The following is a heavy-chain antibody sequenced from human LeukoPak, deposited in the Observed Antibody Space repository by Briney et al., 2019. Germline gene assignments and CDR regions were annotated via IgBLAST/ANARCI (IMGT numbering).Heavy chain of an antibody. J-gene: IGHJ3*02. CDR1: GFTFGDYA. CDR2: IRSKSYGGTT. Sequence: GRSLRLSCTASGFTFGDYAMAWVRQAPGKGLEWVGFIRSKSYGGTTEYAASVKSRFTISRDDSKSIAYLQMNSLKTEDTAVYYCSRGPYCSSGSCYPDPDAFDIWGQGTVVTFSS. D-gene: IGHD2-15*01. V-gene: IGHV3-49*04. CDR3: SRGPYCSSGSCYPDPDAFDI.